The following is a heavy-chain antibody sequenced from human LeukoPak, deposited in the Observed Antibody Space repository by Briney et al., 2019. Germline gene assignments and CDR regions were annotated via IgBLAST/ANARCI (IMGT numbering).Heavy chain of an antibody. CDR2: ISGSGGST. V-gene: IGHV3-23*01. CDR3: AKEEWELRSRHYDY. D-gene: IGHD1-26*01. Sequence: GGSLRLSCAASGFTFSSYAMSWVRQAPGKGLEWVSAISGSGGSTYYADSVKGRFTISRDNSKNTLYLQMNSLRAEDTAAYYCAKEEWELRSRHYDYWGQGTLVTVSS. CDR1: GFTFSSYA. J-gene: IGHJ4*02.